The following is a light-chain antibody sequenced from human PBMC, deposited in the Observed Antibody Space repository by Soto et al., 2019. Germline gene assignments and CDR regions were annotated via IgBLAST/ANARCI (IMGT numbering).Light chain of an antibody. Sequence: EVVLTQSPGTLSLSPGERATLSCRASQSVSGSDLAWYQQKPGQAPRLLISGVSNRATGTPDRFSGSGSGTDFTLTISSLEPEDFAVFYCHQYGISPPTFGPGTKWISN. CDR1: QSVSGSD. J-gene: IGKJ1*01. CDR2: GVS. CDR3: HQYGISPPT. V-gene: IGKV3-20*01.